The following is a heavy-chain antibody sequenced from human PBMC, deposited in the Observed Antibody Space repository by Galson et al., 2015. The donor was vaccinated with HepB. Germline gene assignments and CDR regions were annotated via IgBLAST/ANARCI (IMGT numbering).Heavy chain of an antibody. V-gene: IGHV3-23*01. D-gene: IGHD5-18*01. CDR1: GFTFSSHA. CDR3: AKGIERSSYYYYGMDV. CDR2: ISGSGGST. Sequence: SLRLSCAASGFTFSSHAMSWVRQAPGKGLEWVSAISGSGGSTYYADSVKGRFTISRDNSKNTLYLQMNSLRAEDTAVYYCAKGIERSSYYYYGMDVWGQGTTVTVSS. J-gene: IGHJ6*02.